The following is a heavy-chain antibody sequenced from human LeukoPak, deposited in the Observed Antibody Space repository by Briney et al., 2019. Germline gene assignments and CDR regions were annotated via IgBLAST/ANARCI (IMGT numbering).Heavy chain of an antibody. J-gene: IGHJ6*03. CDR2: ISGSGGST. CDR3: VSYGDERYYYYYMDV. CDR1: GFTFSSYG. Sequence: GGSLRLSCAASGFTFSSYGMSWVRQAPGKGLEWVSAISGSGGSTYYADSVKGRFTISRDNSKNTLYLQMNSLRAEDTAVYYCVSYGDERYYYYYMDVWGKGTTVTISS. D-gene: IGHD4-17*01. V-gene: IGHV3-23*01.